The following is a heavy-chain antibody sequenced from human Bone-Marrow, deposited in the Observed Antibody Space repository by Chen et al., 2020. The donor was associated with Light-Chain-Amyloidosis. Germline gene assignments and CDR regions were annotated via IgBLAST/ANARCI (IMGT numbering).Heavy chain of an antibody. CDR2: INSYGGSI. CDR1: GFTFNDYW. CDR3: ASTTVTTRHVGAFDI. J-gene: IGHJ3*02. Sequence: EVQLVESGGGSTQPGGSLRLSCAASGFTFNDYWLHWVRQVPGKGLVWVARINSYGGSITYSDSVKGRFTISRDNAKNTVYLQMNSLRAEDTAVYYCASTTVTTRHVGAFDIWGQGTKVTVSS. D-gene: IGHD4-17*01. V-gene: IGHV3-74*01.